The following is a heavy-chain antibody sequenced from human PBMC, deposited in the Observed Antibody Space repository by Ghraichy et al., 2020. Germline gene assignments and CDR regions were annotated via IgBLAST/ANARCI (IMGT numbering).Heavy chain of an antibody. J-gene: IGHJ6*02. CDR2: IYYSGST. D-gene: IGHD2-15*01. V-gene: IGHV4-59*08. CDR3: ARFCSGGSCYYYGMDV. Sequence: SETLSLTCTVSGGSISSYYWSWIRQPPGKGLEWIGYIYYSGSTNYNPSLKSRVTISVDTSKNQFSLKLSSVTAADTAVYYCARFCSGGSCYYYGMDVWGQGTTVTVSS. CDR1: GGSISSYY.